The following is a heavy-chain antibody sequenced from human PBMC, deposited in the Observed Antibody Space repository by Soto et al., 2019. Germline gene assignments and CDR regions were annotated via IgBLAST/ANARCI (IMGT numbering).Heavy chain of an antibody. V-gene: IGHV3-30-3*01. J-gene: IGHJ4*02. Sequence: QVQLVESGGGVVQPGRSLRLSCAASGFTFSSYAMHWVRQAPGKGLEWVAVISYDGSNKYYADSVKGRFTISRDNSKNTRYLQMNSLRAEDTAVYYCASPRPYDYWGQGTLVTVSS. CDR3: ASPRPYDY. CDR1: GFTFSSYA. CDR2: ISYDGSNK.